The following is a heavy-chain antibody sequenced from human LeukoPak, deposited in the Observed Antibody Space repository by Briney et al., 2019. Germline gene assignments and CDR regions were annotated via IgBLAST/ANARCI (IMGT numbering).Heavy chain of an antibody. V-gene: IGHV3-30*04. D-gene: IGHD5-24*01. CDR3: ARPSPPGDGYNPCDY. J-gene: IGHJ4*02. CDR1: GFIFHNFA. CDR2: ISNDERNK. Sequence: PGGSLRLSCVASGFIFHNFAMHWVRQAPGKGLEWVAVISNDERNKYYRDSVKGRFTISRDNSKNTVYLQMNSLRTEDTAVYYCARPSPPGDGYNPCDYWGPGALVIVSS.